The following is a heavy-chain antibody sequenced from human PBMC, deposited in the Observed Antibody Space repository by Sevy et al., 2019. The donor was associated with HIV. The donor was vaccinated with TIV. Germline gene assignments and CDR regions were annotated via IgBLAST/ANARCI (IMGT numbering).Heavy chain of an antibody. CDR1: GGTFSSYG. CDR2: IIPILGTV. D-gene: IGHD6-19*01. Sequence: ASLKVSCKASGGTFSSYGISWVRQAPGQGREWMGGIIPILGTVNYAQKFQGRVTITADESTKTAYMELSSLRSEDTAVYYCARGGGNGWYYFDYWGQETLVTVSS. CDR3: ARGGGNGWYYFDY. J-gene: IGHJ4*02. V-gene: IGHV1-69*13.